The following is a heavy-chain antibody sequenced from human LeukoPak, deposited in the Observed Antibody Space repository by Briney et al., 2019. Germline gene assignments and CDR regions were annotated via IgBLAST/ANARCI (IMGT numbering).Heavy chain of an antibody. J-gene: IGHJ2*01. V-gene: IGHV3-48*02. CDR3: ARVDSYWYFDL. CDR2: INSGSSTM. Sequence: GGSLRLSCAASGFSFSSYSMSWVRQAPGKGLEWVSYINSGSSTMYYADSVRGRFTISRDNVKNPLHLQMSSLRDEDTAVYYCARVDSYWYFDLWGRGTLVAVSS. CDR1: GFSFSSYS.